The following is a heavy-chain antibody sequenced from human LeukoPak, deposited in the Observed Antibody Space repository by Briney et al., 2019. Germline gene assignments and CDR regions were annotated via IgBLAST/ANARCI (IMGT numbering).Heavy chain of an antibody. D-gene: IGHD6-6*01. Sequence: GSLRLSYAASGFTFSDYYMSWIRRAPGKGVGWVSYIISSGSTIYYSDSVKGRFTISRDNAKNSLYLQMNSLRAEDTAVYYCASGAARLASSIWFDPWGQGTLVTVSS. V-gene: IGHV3-11*01. J-gene: IGHJ5*02. CDR1: GFTFSDYY. CDR2: IISSGSTI. CDR3: ASGAARLASSIWFDP.